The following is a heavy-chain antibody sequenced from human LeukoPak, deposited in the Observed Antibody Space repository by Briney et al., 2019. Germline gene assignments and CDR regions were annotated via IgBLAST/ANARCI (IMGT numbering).Heavy chain of an antibody. D-gene: IGHD5-18*01. Sequence: ASVKVSRKASGYTFTSYYMHWVRQAPGQGLEWMGVINPSGGSTSYAQKFQGRVTMTRDTSTSTVYMELSSLRSEDTAVYYCARVFDPDTAMGLDYYYYGMDVWGQGTTVTVSS. CDR1: GYTFTSYY. J-gene: IGHJ6*02. CDR3: ARVFDPDTAMGLDYYYYGMDV. V-gene: IGHV1-46*01. CDR2: INPSGGST.